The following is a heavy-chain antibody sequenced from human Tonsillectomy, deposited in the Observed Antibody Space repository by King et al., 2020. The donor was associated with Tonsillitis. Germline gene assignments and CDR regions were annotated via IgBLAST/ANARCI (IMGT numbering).Heavy chain of an antibody. Sequence: QLQESGPGLVKPSETLSLTCTVSGGSISSYHWSWIRQPPGKGLEWIGFSFDNVNTNTNPALKSRVTMSVDTSKNQFSLRLRSVTAADTAVYYCARGPNGGNLLFHVWGQGTMVTVSS. J-gene: IGHJ3*01. V-gene: IGHV4-59*01. CDR2: SFDNVNT. D-gene: IGHD4-23*01. CDR3: ARGPNGGNLLFHV. CDR1: GGSISSYH.